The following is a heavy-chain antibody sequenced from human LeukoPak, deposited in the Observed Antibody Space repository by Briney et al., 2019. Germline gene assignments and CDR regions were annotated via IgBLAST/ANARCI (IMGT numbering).Heavy chain of an antibody. J-gene: IGHJ6*03. Sequence: SETLSLTCTVSGGSISSYYWSWVRQPPGKGLEWIGYIDYSGSTNYNPSLRSRVTMSVDTSKNQFSLKLTSVTAADTAVYYCARDQAGYYCMDVWGKGTTVTVSS. CDR3: ARDQAGYYCMDV. CDR1: GGSISSYY. V-gene: IGHV4-59*01. CDR2: IDYSGST.